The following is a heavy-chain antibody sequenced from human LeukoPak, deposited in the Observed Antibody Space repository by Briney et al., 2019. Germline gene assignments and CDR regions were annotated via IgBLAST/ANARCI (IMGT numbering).Heavy chain of an antibody. CDR1: GGSNSSSSYY. V-gene: IGHV4-39*01. CDR2: IYYSGNT. D-gene: IGHD2-21*02. J-gene: IGHJ3*02. CDR3: ARSHSVAVTGFAFDI. Sequence: SETLSLTCTFSGGSNSSSSYYWGWIRQSPGKGLEWIGSIYYSGNTYYNPSLNSRVTITVDTPKNQFSLQLSSVTAADTTVYYCARSHSVAVTGFAFDIWGQGTLVTVSS.